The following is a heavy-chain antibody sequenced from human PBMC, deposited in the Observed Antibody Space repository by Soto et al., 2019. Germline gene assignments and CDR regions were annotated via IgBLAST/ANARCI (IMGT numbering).Heavy chain of an antibody. CDR1: GYMFTAYY. CDR2: INPSSGGP. V-gene: IGHV1-2*02. CDR3: AIDPPRQYDVQSIEDY. D-gene: IGHD3-3*01. Sequence: QVQLVPSGAEVKEPGASVKVSCKTSGYMFTAYYIHWVRQAPGQGLEWMGYINPSSGGPLSAQKFQVRVTLSRDTSTRTADMELSNLRSDDTAMYYCAIDPPRQYDVQSIEDYWGQGPLVTVS. J-gene: IGHJ4*02.